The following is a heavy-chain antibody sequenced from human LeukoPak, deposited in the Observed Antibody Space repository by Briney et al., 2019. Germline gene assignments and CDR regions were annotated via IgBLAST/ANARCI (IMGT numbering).Heavy chain of an antibody. CDR2: IYHSGST. J-gene: IGHJ4*02. CDR3: ARENWNYPT. Sequence: SETLSLTCAVSGGSLSSSNWWSWVRPPPGKGLEWIGEIYHSGSTNYNPSLKSRVTISVGKSKNQFSLKLSSVTAADTAVYYCARENWNYPTRGQGTLVTVSS. CDR1: GGSLSSSNW. V-gene: IGHV4-4*02. D-gene: IGHD1-7*01.